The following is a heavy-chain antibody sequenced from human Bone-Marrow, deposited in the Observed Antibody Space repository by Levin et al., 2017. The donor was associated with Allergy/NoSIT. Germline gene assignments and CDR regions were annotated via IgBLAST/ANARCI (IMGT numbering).Heavy chain of an antibody. D-gene: IGHD3-10*01. CDR1: GFTFSSYG. J-gene: IGHJ6*03. V-gene: IGHV3-33*01. CDR3: ARSGGLKAYDYYMDG. CDR2: IWYDGSNK. Sequence: GGSLRLSCAASGFTFSSYGMHWVRQAPGKGLEWVAVIWYDGSNKYYADSVKGRFTISRDNSKNTLYLQMNSLRAEDTAVYYCARSGGLKAYDYYMDGWGKGTTVTVSS.